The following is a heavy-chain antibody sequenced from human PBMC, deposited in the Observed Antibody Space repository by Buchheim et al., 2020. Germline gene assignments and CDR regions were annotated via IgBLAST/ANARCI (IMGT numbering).Heavy chain of an antibody. J-gene: IGHJ4*02. CDR3: AREELDCGGDCFHY. Sequence: VQLVESGGGVVQPGRSLRLSCAASGFDFSSYDINWVRQAPGKGLEWISYIYANGGGIYYAGSVKGLFTVSRDYARTLVFLEMNSLRVEDTAVYYCAREELDCGGDCFHYWGQGT. CDR1: GFDFSSYD. V-gene: IGHV3-48*03. D-gene: IGHD2-21*01. CDR2: IYANGGGI.